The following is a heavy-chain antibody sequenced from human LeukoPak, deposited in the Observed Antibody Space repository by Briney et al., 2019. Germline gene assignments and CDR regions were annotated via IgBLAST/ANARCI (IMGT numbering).Heavy chain of an antibody. D-gene: IGHD4-17*01. Sequence: SETLSLTCTVSGGSISSSSYYWGWIRQPPGTGLEWLGSIYYSGSTYYNPSLKSRVTISVDTSKNQFSLKLSSVTAADTAVYYCARHTVISNWFDPWGQGTLVTVSS. CDR1: GGSISSSSYY. V-gene: IGHV4-39*01. CDR2: IYYSGST. CDR3: ARHTVISNWFDP. J-gene: IGHJ5*02.